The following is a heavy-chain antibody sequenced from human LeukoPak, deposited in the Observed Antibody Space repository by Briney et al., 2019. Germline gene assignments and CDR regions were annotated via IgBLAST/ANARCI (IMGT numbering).Heavy chain of an antibody. V-gene: IGHV3-74*01. CDR2: INSDGSRT. J-gene: IGHJ4*02. D-gene: IGHD6-13*01. CDR3: TTTRLADAFYFDY. CDR1: VVTLCSYW. Sequence: PRGSLRLSPAVSVVTLCSYWTDWGRQTPRRGLVCVSRINSDGSRTTYADDVKGRFTVSRDNAKNTLYLQMNSLRAEDAAVYYCTTTRLADAFYFDYWGQGTLVTVSS.